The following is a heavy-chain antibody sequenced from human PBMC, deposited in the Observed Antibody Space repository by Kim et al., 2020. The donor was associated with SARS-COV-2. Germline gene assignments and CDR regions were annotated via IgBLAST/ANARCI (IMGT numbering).Heavy chain of an antibody. D-gene: IGHD3-10*01. V-gene: IGHV3-74*01. J-gene: IGHJ4*02. CDR3: ARGPNTFVTMVRGVRD. CDR2: INSDGSST. CDR1: GFTFSSYW. Sequence: GGSLRLSCAASGFTFSSYWMHWVRQAPGKGLVWVSRINSDGSSTSYADSVKGRFTISRDNAKNTLYLQMNSLRAEDTAVYYCARGPNTFVTMVRGVRDWGQGTLVTVSS.